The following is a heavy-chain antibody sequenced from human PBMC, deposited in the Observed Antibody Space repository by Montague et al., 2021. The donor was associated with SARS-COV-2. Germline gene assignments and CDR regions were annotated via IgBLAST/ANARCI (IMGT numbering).Heavy chain of an antibody. Sequence: SETLSLTCTVSGDSMNNYYWSWIRQPPGKGLEWIGYINYGGSTHYNPSLQSRVTLSKDTSKNQFSLRLTSVTAADTAMYFCARAPIYRSSWYAYFDYWGQETLVTVSS. D-gene: IGHD6-13*01. CDR3: ARAPIYRSSWYAYFDY. CDR2: INYGGST. V-gene: IGHV4-59*01. CDR1: GDSMNNYY. J-gene: IGHJ4*02.